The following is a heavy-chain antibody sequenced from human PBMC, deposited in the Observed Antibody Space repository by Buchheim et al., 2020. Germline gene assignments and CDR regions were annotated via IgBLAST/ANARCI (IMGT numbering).Heavy chain of an antibody. Sequence: VQLVESGGGLVQPGGSLRLSCTDSGFTFSTYEMTWVRQAPGKELEWLSYINPSASTTFYADSVKGRFTLSRDNAGTSLYLQMDSLRPEDTAVYYCVRDSIREHAGYDFDYWGQGAL. CDR3: VRDSIREHAGYDFDY. J-gene: IGHJ4*02. D-gene: IGHD5-12*01. CDR2: INPSASTT. V-gene: IGHV3-48*03. CDR1: GFTFSTYE.